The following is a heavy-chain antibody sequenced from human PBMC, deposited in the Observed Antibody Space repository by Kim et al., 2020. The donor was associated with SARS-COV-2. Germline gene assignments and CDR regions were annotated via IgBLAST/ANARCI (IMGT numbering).Heavy chain of an antibody. J-gene: IGHJ6*02. V-gene: IGHV3-21*01. Sequence: GGSLRLSCAASGFTFSSYSMNWVRQAPGKGLEWVSSISSSSSYIYYADSVKGRFTISRDNAKNSLYLQMNSLRAEDTAVYYCARESGGSSWLLNYYYGMDVWGQGTTVTVSS. CDR1: GFTFSSYS. CDR2: ISSSSSYI. CDR3: ARESGGSSWLLNYYYGMDV. D-gene: IGHD2-15*01.